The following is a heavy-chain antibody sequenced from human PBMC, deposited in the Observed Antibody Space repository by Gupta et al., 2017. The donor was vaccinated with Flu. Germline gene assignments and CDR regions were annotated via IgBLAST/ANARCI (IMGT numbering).Heavy chain of an antibody. CDR3: EKGDRNSGWAY. Sequence: EVQLLESGGGLVQPGGSLRLSCAASGFTFSSYVMSWVRQAPGKGLEWVSAISGSGGNPHYADSVKGRFTISRDNSKNTMYLKMNSLRAEDTAVYYCEKGDRNSGWAYWGQGNLVTVSS. CDR1: GFTFSSYV. D-gene: IGHD5-12*01. CDR2: ISGSGGNP. J-gene: IGHJ4*02. V-gene: IGHV3-23*01.